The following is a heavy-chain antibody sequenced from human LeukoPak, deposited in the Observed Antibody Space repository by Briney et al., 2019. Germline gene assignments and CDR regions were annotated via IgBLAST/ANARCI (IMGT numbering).Heavy chain of an antibody. CDR2: VHYTGST. J-gene: IGHJ4*02. CDR3: ANQDAYNSEPFDY. V-gene: IGHV4-39*01. Sequence: SETLSLTCSVSGGSINSTNYYWGWIRQPPGRGLEWIGSVHYTGSTYYSPSLKSRVTMSVDTSKDQFSLKLTSVTAADTAVYYCANQDAYNSEPFDYWGQGTLVIVSS. D-gene: IGHD5-24*01. CDR1: GGSINSTNYY.